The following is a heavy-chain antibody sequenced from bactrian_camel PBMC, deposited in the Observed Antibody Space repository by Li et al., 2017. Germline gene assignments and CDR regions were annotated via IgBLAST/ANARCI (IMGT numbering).Heavy chain of an antibody. D-gene: IGHD5*01. Sequence: QLVESGGGSVGAEGSLRLTCVGSGITYRDPCMGWFRQAPGKVLEWVSTINSGGGTTYYADSVKGRFTISRDNAKNTVYPQMNGLKSEDTAVYYCRAGHVGWVRTCKGAHWGQGTQVTVS. CDR1: GITYRDPC. V-gene: IGHV3S25*01. J-gene: IGHJ4*01. CDR2: INSGGGTT. CDR3: RAGHVGWVRTCKGAH.